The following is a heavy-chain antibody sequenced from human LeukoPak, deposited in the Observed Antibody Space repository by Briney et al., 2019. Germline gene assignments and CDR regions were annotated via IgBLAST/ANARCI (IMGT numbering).Heavy chain of an antibody. D-gene: IGHD3-3*01. V-gene: IGHV4-39*01. Sequence: ASETLSLTCTVSADSISSNSFYWGWIRQPPGKGLEWIGSVYYGGDTHYNPSLKSRVTFSVDTSKNQFSLKLSSVTAADTAVYFCARVGSLRRYYDFWSGYRNWFDPWGQGTLVTVSS. CDR3: ARVGSLRRYYDFWSGYRNWFDP. CDR2: VYYGGDT. J-gene: IGHJ5*02. CDR1: ADSISSNSFY.